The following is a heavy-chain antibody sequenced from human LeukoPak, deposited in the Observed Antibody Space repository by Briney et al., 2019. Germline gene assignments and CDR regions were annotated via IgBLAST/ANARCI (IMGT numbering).Heavy chain of an antibody. J-gene: IGHJ4*02. CDR1: GFTFSSYA. CDR2: ISGSGGST. V-gene: IGHV3-23*01. D-gene: IGHD3-22*01. CDR3: AYGTYYYDSTDLTN. Sequence: GGSLRLSCAASGFTFSSYAMSWVRQAPGKGLEWVSAISGSGGSTYYADSVKGRFTISRDNSKNTLYLQMNSLRAEDTAVYYCAYGTYYYDSTDLTNWGQGTLVTVSP.